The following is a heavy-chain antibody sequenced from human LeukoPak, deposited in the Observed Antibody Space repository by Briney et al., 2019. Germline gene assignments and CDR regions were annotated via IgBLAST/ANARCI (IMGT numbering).Heavy chain of an antibody. V-gene: IGHV1-2*02. CDR2: INPNSGGT. CDR3: AGEDGYNYAY. Sequence: ASVKVSCEAAGYTFTDYSMHWVRQAPGQGLEWMGWINPNSGGTNYAQKFQGRVTVTRDTSISTAYMELSRLRSDDTAVYYCAGEDGYNYAYWGQGTLVTVSS. D-gene: IGHD5-24*01. CDR1: GYTFTDYS. J-gene: IGHJ4*02.